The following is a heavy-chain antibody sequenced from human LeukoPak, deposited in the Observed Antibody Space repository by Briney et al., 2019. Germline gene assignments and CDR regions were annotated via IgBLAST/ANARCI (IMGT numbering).Heavy chain of an antibody. CDR1: GGSISSSSYY. V-gene: IGHV4-39*07. D-gene: IGHD5-12*01. CDR3: ARVHLSGYDLYFDY. CDR2: IYYSGST. J-gene: IGHJ4*02. Sequence: PPETLSLTCTVSGGSISSSSYYWGWIRQPPGKGLEWIGSIYYSGSTYYNPSLKSRVTISVDTSKNQFSLKLSSVTAADTAVYYCARVHLSGYDLYFDYWGQGTLVTVSS.